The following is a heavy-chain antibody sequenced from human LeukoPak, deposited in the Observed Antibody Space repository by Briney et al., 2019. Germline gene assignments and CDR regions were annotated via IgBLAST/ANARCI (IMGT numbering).Heavy chain of an antibody. CDR3: AKDGRRCSGGSCYYNWLDP. Sequence: PGGSLRLSCAASGFTFSSYAMSWLRQAPGKGLAWVSAISGSGGSTYYADSAQGRFTSSRDNSKNTLYLQMNSLRAEDTAVYYCAKDGRRCSGGSCYYNWLDPWGQGTLVTVSS. CDR1: GFTFSSYA. D-gene: IGHD2-15*01. V-gene: IGHV3-23*01. CDR2: ISGSGGST. J-gene: IGHJ5*02.